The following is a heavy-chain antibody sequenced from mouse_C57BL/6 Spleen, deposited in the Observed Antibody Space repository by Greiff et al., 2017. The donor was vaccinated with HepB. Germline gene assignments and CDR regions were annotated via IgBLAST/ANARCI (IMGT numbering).Heavy chain of an antibody. D-gene: IGHD1-1*01. V-gene: IGHV1-82*01. CDR3: ARGCYGRSYGYFDV. J-gene: IGHJ1*03. Sequence: VQLQQSGPELVKPGASVKISCKASGYAFSSSWMNWVKQRPGKGLEWIGRIYTGDGDTNYNGKFKGKATLTADKSSSTAYMQLSSLTSEDSAVYVSARGCYGRSYGYFDVWGTGTTVTVSA. CDR1: GYAFSSSW. CDR2: IYTGDGDT.